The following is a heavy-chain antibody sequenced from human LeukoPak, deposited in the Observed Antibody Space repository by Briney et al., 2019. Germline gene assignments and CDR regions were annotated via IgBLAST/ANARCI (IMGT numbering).Heavy chain of an antibody. Sequence: PGGSLRLSCAASGFTFSSYGMHWVRQAPGKGLEWVAFIRFDGSNKYYADSVKGRFTISRDNSKNTLYLQMNSLRAEDTAVYYCAKDAVPAAIPTFDYWGQGTLVTVSS. V-gene: IGHV3-30*02. J-gene: IGHJ4*02. CDR2: IRFDGSNK. D-gene: IGHD2-2*02. CDR1: GFTFSSYG. CDR3: AKDAVPAAIPTFDY.